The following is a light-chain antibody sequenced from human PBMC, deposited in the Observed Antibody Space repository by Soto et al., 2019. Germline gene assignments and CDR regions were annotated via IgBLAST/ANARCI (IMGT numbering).Light chain of an antibody. V-gene: IGKV1-39*01. CDR3: QQSYSFPRA. CDR2: AAS. J-gene: IGKJ1*01. CDR1: QSISRY. Sequence: DLQMTQSPSSLSASVGDRVTITCRASQSISRYLNWYQQKPGKAPKLLIYAASTLQDEVPSRFSGSGFGADFTLTISSLQPEDFAIYYCQQSYSFPRAFGQGTQVEIK.